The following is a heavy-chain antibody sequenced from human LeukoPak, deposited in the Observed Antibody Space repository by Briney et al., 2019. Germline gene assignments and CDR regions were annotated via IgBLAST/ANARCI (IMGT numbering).Heavy chain of an antibody. CDR3: ASGGYSYGLARSIYYGMDV. CDR2: IIPIFGTA. Sequence: ASVKVSCTASGGTFSSYAISWVRQAPGQGLGWMGGIIPIFGTANYAQKFQGRVTITADESTSTAYMELSSLRSEDTAVYYCASGGYSYGLARSIYYGMDVWGQGTTVTVSS. V-gene: IGHV1-69*13. D-gene: IGHD5-18*01. J-gene: IGHJ6*02. CDR1: GGTFSSYA.